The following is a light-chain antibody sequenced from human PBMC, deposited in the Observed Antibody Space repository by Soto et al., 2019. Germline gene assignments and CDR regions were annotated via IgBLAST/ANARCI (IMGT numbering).Light chain of an antibody. CDR2: KAS. J-gene: IGKJ1*01. CDR1: QSVNAW. V-gene: IGKV1-5*03. CDR3: QQYNSFWT. Sequence: IRMTQSPSSLSASTGDRVTITCRATQSVNAWVAWFQQKAGKAPKLLIYKASSLESGVPSRFSGSGSATEFTLTISSLQPDDVATYYCQQYNSFWTFGQGTKVDIK.